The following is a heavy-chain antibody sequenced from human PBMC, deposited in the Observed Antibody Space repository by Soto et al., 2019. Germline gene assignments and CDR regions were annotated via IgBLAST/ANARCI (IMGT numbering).Heavy chain of an antibody. D-gene: IGHD3-10*01. CDR1: GGSISSGGYY. V-gene: IGHV4-31*03. J-gene: IGHJ6*02. CDR3: AGSRGPADYGMDV. Sequence: QVQLQESGPGLVKPSQTLSLTCTVSGGSISSGGYYWSWIRQHPGKGLEWIGYIYYSGSTYYNPSLNSRVXXSXDXSKTQFSLKLSSVTAADTAVYYCAGSRGPADYGMDVWGQGTTVTVSS. CDR2: IYYSGST.